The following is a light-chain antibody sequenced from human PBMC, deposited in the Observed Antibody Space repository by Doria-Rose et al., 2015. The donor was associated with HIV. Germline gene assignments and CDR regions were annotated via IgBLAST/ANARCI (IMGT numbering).Light chain of an antibody. J-gene: IGKJ4*01. CDR3: QQSYSIPLT. CDR1: QSVSTY. Sequence: EIVLTQSPATLSLSPGERATLSCRASQSVSTYLAWYQQRPGQAPRLLIYDASNRATDIPARFSGSGSGTDFTLTISSLEPEDFATYYCQQSYSIPLTFGGGTKVEI. V-gene: IGKV3-11*01. CDR2: DAS.